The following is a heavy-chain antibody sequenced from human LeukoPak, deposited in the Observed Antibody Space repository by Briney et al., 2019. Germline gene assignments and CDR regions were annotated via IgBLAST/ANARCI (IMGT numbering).Heavy chain of an antibody. D-gene: IGHD5-18*01. J-gene: IGHJ4*02. CDR2: ISSSSSYI. Sequence: PGGSLRLSCAASGFTFSSYSMNWVRQAPGKELEWVSSISSSSSYIYYADSVKGRFTISRDNAKNSLYLQMNSLRAEDTAVYYCATGYSYAGGNGSGYRGQGTLVTVSS. CDR1: GFTFSSYS. V-gene: IGHV3-21*01. CDR3: ATGYSYAGGNGSGY.